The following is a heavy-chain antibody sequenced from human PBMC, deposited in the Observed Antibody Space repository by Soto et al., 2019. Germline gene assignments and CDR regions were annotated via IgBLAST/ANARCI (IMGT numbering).Heavy chain of an antibody. CDR2: ISGYSGQT. Sequence: ASVKVSCKASGFTIRSYGITWVRQAPGQGLEWMGWISGYSGQTKYAQNVQDRVTMTTDTSTSTAYMELRSVTAADTAVYYCARGPGWNASSAPYDYWGQGTLVTVSS. J-gene: IGHJ4*02. V-gene: IGHV1-18*04. CDR1: GFTIRSYG. CDR3: ARGPGWNASSAPYDY. D-gene: IGHD1-1*01.